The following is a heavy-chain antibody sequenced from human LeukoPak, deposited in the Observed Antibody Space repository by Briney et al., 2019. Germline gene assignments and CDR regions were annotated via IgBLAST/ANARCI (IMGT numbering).Heavy chain of an antibody. J-gene: IGHJ5*02. CDR2: INTDGSST. D-gene: IGHD6-19*01. CDR1: GFTFSNYM. CDR3: ARALAVAGTGGFDP. Sequence: GGSLRLSCAASGFTFSNYMMHWVRQAPGKGLVWVSRINTDGSSTSYADSVKGRFTISRDNAKNTLYLQMSSLRAEDTAVYYCARALAVAGTGGFDPWGQGTLVTVSS. V-gene: IGHV3-74*01.